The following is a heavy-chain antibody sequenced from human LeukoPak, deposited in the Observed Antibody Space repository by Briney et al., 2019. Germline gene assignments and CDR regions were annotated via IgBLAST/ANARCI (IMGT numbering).Heavy chain of an antibody. CDR2: ISGGGGST. J-gene: IGHJ4*02. CDR3: AKGGKWDVTPFDY. CDR1: GFTFSSYA. D-gene: IGHD1-26*01. V-gene: IGHV3-23*01. Sequence: GRSLRLSCAASGFTFSSYAMNWVRQAPGKGLEWVSTISGGGGSTYYADSVKGRFTISRDNSKNTLYLQVNSLRAEDTAVYYCAKGGKWDVTPFDYWGQGTLVTVSS.